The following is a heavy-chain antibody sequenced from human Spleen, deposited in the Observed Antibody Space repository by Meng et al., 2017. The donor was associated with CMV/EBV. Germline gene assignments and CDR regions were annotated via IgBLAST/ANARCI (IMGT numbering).Heavy chain of an antibody. CDR3: ARGRLSYDFWSGSPFGFDY. D-gene: IGHD3-3*01. CDR2: INHSGST. J-gene: IGHJ4*02. V-gene: IGHV4-34*01. Sequence: SETLSLTCAVYGGSFSGYYWSWIRQPPGKGLEWIGEINHSGSTNYNPSLKSRVTISVDTSKNQLSLKLSSVTAADTAVYYCARGRLSYDFWSGSPFGFDYWGQGTLVTVSS. CDR1: GGSFSGYY.